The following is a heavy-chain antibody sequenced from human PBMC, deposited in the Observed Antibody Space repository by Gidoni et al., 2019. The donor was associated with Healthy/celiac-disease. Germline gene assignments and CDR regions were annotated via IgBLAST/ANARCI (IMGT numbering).Heavy chain of an antibody. J-gene: IGHJ4*02. V-gene: IGHV4-61*02. CDR3: ARDPSYYGSGILDY. CDR1: GGSISSGSYY. CDR2: IYTSGST. Sequence: QVQLQESGPGLVKPSQTLSLTCTVSGGSISSGSYYWSWIRQPAGKGLEWIGRIYTSGSTNYNPSLKSRVTISVDTSKNQFSLKLSSVTAADTAVYYCARDPSYYGSGILDYWGQGTLVTVSS. D-gene: IGHD3-10*01.